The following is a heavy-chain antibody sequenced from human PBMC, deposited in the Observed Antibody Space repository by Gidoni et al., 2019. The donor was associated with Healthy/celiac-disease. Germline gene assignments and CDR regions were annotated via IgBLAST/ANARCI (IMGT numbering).Heavy chain of an antibody. V-gene: IGHV4-59*08. Sequence: QVQLQESGPGLVKPSETLSLTCTVSGGSISRYYWSWIRQPPGKGLEWIGYIYYSGSTNYNPSLKSRVTISVDTSKNQFSLKLSSVTAADTAVYYCARSYYDFWSGTRSKTSYFDYWGQGTLVTVSS. CDR1: GGSISRYY. CDR2: IYYSGST. CDR3: ARSYYDFWSGTRSKTSYFDY. D-gene: IGHD3-3*01. J-gene: IGHJ4*02.